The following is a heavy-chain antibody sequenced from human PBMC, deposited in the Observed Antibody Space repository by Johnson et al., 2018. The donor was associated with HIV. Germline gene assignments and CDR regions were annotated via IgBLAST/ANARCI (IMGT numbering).Heavy chain of an antibody. D-gene: IGHD6-19*01. J-gene: IGHJ3*02. Sequence: VQLVESGGGLVQPGGSLRVSCAASGFKYAASGLAFSNYAVKWVSHTPGGDGGTSFADSVRGRYIISRDNSKNTLYLQMNSLRAEDTAVYYCAREPGLVAAFDIWGQGTMVTVSS. CDR3: AREPGLVAAFDI. CDR2: TPGGDGGT. CDR1: GFKYAA. V-gene: IGHV3-23*04.